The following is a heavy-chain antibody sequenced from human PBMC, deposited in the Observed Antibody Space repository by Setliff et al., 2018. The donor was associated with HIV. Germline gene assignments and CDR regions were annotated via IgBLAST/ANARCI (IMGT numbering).Heavy chain of an antibody. CDR2: IRSKSYGGTT. V-gene: IGHV3-49*03. J-gene: IGHJ4*02. Sequence: GGSLRLSCTASGFTFGDYAMSWFRQAPGKGLEWIGFIRSKSYGGTTEYAASVKGRFTISRDDSKSIAYLQMNSLKIEDTALYYCTRTPNLNYYFDCWGQGTLVTVSS. CDR3: TRTPNLNYYFDC. CDR1: GFTFGDYA.